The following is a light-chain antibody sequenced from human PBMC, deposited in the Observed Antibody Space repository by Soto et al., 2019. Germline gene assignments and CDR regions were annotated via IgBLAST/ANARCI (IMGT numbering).Light chain of an antibody. CDR2: AAS. Sequence: DIQMTQAPSSLSASVGDRVTITCRASQSISRYVNWYQQKPRKAPRLLIFAASSLQGGVPSRFSVSVAGTHFTLTISSLQPEDFATYYCQHTYNTPFTFGPGTKVDIK. CDR1: QSISRY. V-gene: IGKV1-39*01. J-gene: IGKJ3*01. CDR3: QHTYNTPFT.